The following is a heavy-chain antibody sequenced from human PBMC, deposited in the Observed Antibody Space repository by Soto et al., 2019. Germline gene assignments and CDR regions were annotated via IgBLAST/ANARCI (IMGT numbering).Heavy chain of an antibody. V-gene: IGHV4-31*03. CDR1: GGSISSGGYY. D-gene: IGHD4-17*01. J-gene: IGHJ6*02. Sequence: SETLSLTCTVSGGSISSGGYYWSWIRQHPGKGLEWIGYIYYSGSTYYNPSLKSRVTISVDTSKNQFSLKLSSVTAADTAVYYCARVTTVTTLGIYYYSYGMHVWGPGTTVPVS. CDR2: IYYSGST. CDR3: ARVTTVTTLGIYYYSYGMHV.